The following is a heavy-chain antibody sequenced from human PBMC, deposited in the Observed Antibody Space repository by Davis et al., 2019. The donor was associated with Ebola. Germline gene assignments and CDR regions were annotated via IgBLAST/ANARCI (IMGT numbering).Heavy chain of an antibody. D-gene: IGHD4-11*01. CDR3: ASPRVHSNYGYYYYYMDV. CDR1: GGTFSSYA. J-gene: IGHJ6*03. CDR2: IIPIFGTA. V-gene: IGHV1-69*13. Sequence: SVKVSCKASGGTFSSYAISWVRQAPGQGLEWMGGIIPIFGTANYAQKFQGRVTITADESTSTAYMELSSLRSEDTAVYYCASPRVHSNYGYYYYYMDVWGKGTTVTVSS.